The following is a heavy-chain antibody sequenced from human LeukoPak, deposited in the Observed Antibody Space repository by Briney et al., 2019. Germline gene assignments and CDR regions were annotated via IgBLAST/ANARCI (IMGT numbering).Heavy chain of an antibody. D-gene: IGHD2-2*01. CDR1: GGSISSYY. J-gene: IGHJ5*02. CDR3: ARVGYCSSTSCGFDP. CDR2: IYYSGST. Sequence: SETLSLTCTVSGGSISSYYWSWIRQPPGKGLEWTGYIYYSGSTNYNPSLKSRVTISVDTSKNQFSLKLSSVTAADTAVYYCARVGYCSSTSCGFDPWGQGTLVTVSS. V-gene: IGHV4-59*01.